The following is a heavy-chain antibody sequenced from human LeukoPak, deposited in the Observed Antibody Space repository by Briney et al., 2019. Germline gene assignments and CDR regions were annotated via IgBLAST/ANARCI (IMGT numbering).Heavy chain of an antibody. CDR2: ISAYNGNT. J-gene: IGHJ4*02. Sequence: ASVKVSCKASGHTFTSYGISWVRQAPGQGLEWMGWISAYNGNTNYAQKLQGRVTMTTDTSTSTAYMELRSLRSDDTAVYYCARESRYCGGDCYSFDYWGQGTLVTVSS. CDR1: GHTFTSYG. D-gene: IGHD2-21*02. CDR3: ARESRYCGGDCYSFDY. V-gene: IGHV1-18*01.